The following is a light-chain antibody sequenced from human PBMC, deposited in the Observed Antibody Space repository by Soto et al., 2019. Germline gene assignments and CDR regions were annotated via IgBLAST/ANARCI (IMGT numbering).Light chain of an antibody. J-gene: IGKJ2*01. CDR3: QQYKSYPYS. Sequence: DIQMTQSPSTLSASVGDRVTITCRASQSISSWLAWYQQKPGKAPKLLIYKASILESGVPSRFSGSGSGTVFTLTISSLQPDDFATYYCQQYKSYPYSFGQGTKLEIK. V-gene: IGKV1-5*03. CDR2: KAS. CDR1: QSISSW.